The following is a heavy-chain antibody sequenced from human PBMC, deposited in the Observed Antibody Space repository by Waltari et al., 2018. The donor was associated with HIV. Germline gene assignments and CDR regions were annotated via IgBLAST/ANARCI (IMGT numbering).Heavy chain of an antibody. Sequence: QVQLVQSGAEVKKPGASVKVSCKASGYTFTSYAMHWVRQAPGQRLEWMGWINAGNGNTKYSQKFQGRVTITRDTSASTAYMELSSLRSEDTAVYYCARDLGNYYDSSGYYPWYYYYGMDVWGQGTTVTVSS. CDR1: GYTFTSYA. CDR3: ARDLGNYYDSSGYYPWYYYYGMDV. D-gene: IGHD3-22*01. J-gene: IGHJ6*02. CDR2: INAGNGNT. V-gene: IGHV1-3*01.